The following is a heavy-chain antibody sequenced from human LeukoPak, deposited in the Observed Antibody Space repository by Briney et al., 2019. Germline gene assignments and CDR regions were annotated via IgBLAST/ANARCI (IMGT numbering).Heavy chain of an antibody. J-gene: IGHJ3*02. D-gene: IGHD3-22*01. CDR2: ISSSSSTI. V-gene: IGHV3-11*01. CDR3: ARDRILEYYYDSSAAFDI. CDR1: GFTFSDYY. Sequence: GGSLRLSCAASGFTFSDYYMSWIRQAPGKGLEWVSYISSSSSTIYYADSVKGRFTISRDNAKNSLYLQMNSLRAEDTAVYYCARDRILEYYYDSSAAFDIWGQGTMVTVSS.